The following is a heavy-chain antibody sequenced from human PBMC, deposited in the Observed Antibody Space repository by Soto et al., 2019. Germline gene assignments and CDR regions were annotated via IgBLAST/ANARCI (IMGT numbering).Heavy chain of an antibody. D-gene: IGHD2-15*01. CDR1: GGSISSGGYS. CDR3: ARGRKARGYCSGGSCYSYLTWFDP. V-gene: IGHV4-30-2*01. Sequence: SETLSLTCAVPGGSISSGGYSWSWIRQPPGKGLEWIGYTYHSGSTYYNPSLKSRVTISVDSSKNQSSLKLSSVTAADTAVYYCARGRKARGYCSGGSCYSYLTWFDPWGQGTLVTVSS. J-gene: IGHJ5*02. CDR2: TYHSGST.